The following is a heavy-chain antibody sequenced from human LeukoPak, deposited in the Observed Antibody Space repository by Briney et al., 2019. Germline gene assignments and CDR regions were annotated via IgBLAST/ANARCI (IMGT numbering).Heavy chain of an antibody. CDR1: GYAITSGGFS. Sequence: PSETLSLTCTVSGYAITSGGFSWNWIRQPPGKGLEWIGCIYDRGPAYYNPTLKSRFTISVDRPKNQFFLNVTSLTAADTAVYYCARSRQASGLFNSWGQGTLVVVSS. D-gene: IGHD3-10*01. CDR2: IYDRGPA. V-gene: IGHV4-30-2*01. CDR3: ARSRQASGLFNS. J-gene: IGHJ5*01.